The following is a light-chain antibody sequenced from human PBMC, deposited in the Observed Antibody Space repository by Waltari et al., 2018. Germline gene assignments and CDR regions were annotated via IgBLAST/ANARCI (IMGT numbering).Light chain of an antibody. J-gene: IGKJ2*03. CDR2: AAS. V-gene: IGKV1-27*01. CDR3: QKYDSAPYS. Sequence: DIQMTQSPRSLSASVGDRVTSTCGASHGIGSSLALYQQKPGKVTELLMYAASSLHSGVPSRFSGTGSGTDFTLTISGLQPEDVGSYYCQKYDSAPYSFGQGTKLEI. CDR1: HGIGSS.